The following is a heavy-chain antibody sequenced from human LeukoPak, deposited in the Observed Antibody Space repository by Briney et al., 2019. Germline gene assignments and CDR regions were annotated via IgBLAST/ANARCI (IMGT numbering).Heavy chain of an antibody. V-gene: IGHV3-7*03. CDR2: IKQDGSEK. CDR1: GFTFSSYW. D-gene: IGHD3-3*01. CDR3: AKFSSMVAVVIAH. J-gene: IGHJ4*02. Sequence: GGSLRLSCAASGFTFSSYWMSWVRQAPGKGLEWVANIKQDGSEKYYVDSVKGRFTISRDNSKNTLYLQMDSLRAEDTAVYYCAKFSSMVAVVIAHWGQGTLVTVSS.